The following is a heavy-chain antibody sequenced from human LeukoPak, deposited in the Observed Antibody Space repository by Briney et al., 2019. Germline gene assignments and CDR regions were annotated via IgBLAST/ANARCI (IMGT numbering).Heavy chain of an antibody. V-gene: IGHV4-4*02. D-gene: IGHD3-10*01. CDR1: GGSISSSNW. Sequence: SGTLSLTCAVSGGSISSSNWWSWVRQPPGKGLEWIGEIYHSGSTNYNPSLKSRVTISVDTSKNQFSLKLSSVTAADTAVYYCARRQNRYYYGSGSYCLDYWGQGTLVTVSS. CDR3: ARRQNRYYYGSGSYCLDY. J-gene: IGHJ4*02. CDR2: IYHSGST.